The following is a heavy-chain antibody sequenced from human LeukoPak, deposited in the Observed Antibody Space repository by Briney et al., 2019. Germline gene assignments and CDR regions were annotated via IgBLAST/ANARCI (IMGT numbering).Heavy chain of an antibody. D-gene: IGHD6-13*01. V-gene: IGHV5-51*01. Sequence: GESLQISCQASGSSFTSYWIGWVRQMPGKGLEWMGIISPGDSDTRYSPSFQGQVTISADKSISTAYLQWSSLKASDTAMYYCARRIAGGGVDYWGQGTLVTVSS. J-gene: IGHJ4*02. CDR3: ARRIAGGGVDY. CDR2: ISPGDSDT. CDR1: GSSFTSYW.